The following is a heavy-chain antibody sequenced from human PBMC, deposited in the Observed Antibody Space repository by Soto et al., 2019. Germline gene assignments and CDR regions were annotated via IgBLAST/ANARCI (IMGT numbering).Heavy chain of an antibody. CDR3: TRGPRATSAGTSAH. D-gene: IGHD6-13*01. CDR2: IYNDGTYA. V-gene: IGHV3-74*01. CDR1: GFTFGTTD. Sequence: PGGSLRLSCAASGFTFGTTDMSWVRQVPGKGPVWVARIYNDGTYADYADSVKGRFTISRDNAKDTLYLQMNDLRAEDSALYHCTRGPRATSAGTSAHWGQGTLVTVSS. J-gene: IGHJ4*02.